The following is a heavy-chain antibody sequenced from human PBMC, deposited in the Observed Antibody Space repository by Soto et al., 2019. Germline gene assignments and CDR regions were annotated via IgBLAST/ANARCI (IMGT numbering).Heavy chain of an antibody. CDR3: ARDRFGTPYDFWSEEDAFDI. V-gene: IGHV3-21*01. CDR2: ISSSSSYI. J-gene: IGHJ3*02. CDR1: GFTFSSYS. Sequence: GGSLRLSCAASGFTFSSYSMNWVRQAPGKGLEWVSSISSSSSYIYYADSVKGRFTISRDNAKNSLYLHMNSLRAEDTAVYYCARDRFGTPYDFWSEEDAFDIWGQGTIVTVSS. D-gene: IGHD3-3*01.